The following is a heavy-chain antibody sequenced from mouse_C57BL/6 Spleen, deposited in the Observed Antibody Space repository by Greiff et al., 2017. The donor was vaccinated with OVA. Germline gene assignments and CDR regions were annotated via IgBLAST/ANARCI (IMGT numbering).Heavy chain of an antibody. J-gene: IGHJ4*01. CDR3: AKNYGSSSSYYYAMDY. Sequence: VHLVESGPGLVQPSQSLSITCTVSGFSLTSYGVHWVRQSPGKGLEWLGVIWSGGSTDYNAAFISRLSISKDNSKSQVFFKMNSLQADDTAIYYCAKNYGSSSSYYYAMDYWGQGTSVTVSS. V-gene: IGHV2-2*01. CDR1: GFSLTSYG. D-gene: IGHD1-1*01. CDR2: IWSGGST.